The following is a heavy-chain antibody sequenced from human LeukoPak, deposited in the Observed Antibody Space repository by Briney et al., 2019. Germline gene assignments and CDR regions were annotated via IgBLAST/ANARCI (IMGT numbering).Heavy chain of an antibody. V-gene: IGHV1-69*01. D-gene: IGHD1-1*01. CDR2: IIPIFGTT. Sequence: VKVSCKASGGTFSNYAINWVRQAPGQGLEWMGEIIPIFGTTKNAQKFQGRVTITADESTSTAYMELSSVRSEDTAVYYCAREGATTPDAFDIWGQGTMVTVSS. CDR1: GGTFSNYA. J-gene: IGHJ3*02. CDR3: AREGATTPDAFDI.